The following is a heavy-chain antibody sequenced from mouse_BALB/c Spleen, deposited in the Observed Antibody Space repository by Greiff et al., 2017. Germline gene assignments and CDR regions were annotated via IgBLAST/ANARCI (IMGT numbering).Heavy chain of an antibody. V-gene: IGHV1-9*01. D-gene: IGHD1-1*01. J-gene: IGHJ4*01. CDR1: GYTFSSYW. CDR2: ILPGSGST. CDR3: ARGGITTVVATRAMDY. Sequence: QVQLQQSGAELMKPGASVKISCKATGYTFSSYWIEWVKQRPGHGLEWIGEILPGSGSTNYNEKFKGKATFTADTSSNTAYMQLSSLTSEDSAVYYCARGGITTVVATRAMDYWGQGTSVTVSS.